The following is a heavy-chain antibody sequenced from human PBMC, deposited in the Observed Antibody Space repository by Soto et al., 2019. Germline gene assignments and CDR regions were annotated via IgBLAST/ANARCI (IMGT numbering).Heavy chain of an antibody. Sequence: EVQLLESGGGLVQPGGSLRLSCATSGFTFTSHVISWVRQAPGKGLEWVSAASARNTNTYYADSVRGRFTISRDNSKSTVNLQRDSLRVEKRAVYHCAKGVTSYGPRGYSSSWYGWFDPWGQGTLVVVSS. D-gene: IGHD6-13*01. J-gene: IGHJ5*02. V-gene: IGHV3-23*01. CDR3: AKGVTSYGPRGYSSSWYGWFDP. CDR2: ASARNTNT. CDR1: GFTFTSHV.